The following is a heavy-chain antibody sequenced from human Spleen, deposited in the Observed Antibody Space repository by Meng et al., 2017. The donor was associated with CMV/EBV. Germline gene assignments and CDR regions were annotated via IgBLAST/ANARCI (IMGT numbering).Heavy chain of an antibody. V-gene: IGHV4-4*02. Sequence: GGAISSSNLWSWVSQVRGKGLEWIGEIYHRGNSNYNPSLKSRVTISVDKSKNQFSLKLSSVTAADTAVYYCARLDFYDSSGYYDYWGQGALVTVSS. CDR3: ARLDFYDSSGYYDY. J-gene: IGHJ4*02. D-gene: IGHD3-22*01. CDR1: GGAISSSNL. CDR2: IYHRGNS.